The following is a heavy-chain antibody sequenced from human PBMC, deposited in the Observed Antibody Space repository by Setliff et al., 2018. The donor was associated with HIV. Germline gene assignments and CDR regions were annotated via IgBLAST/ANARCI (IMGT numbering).Heavy chain of an antibody. CDR3: ARTSTMVRGVIMDYYYYMDV. CDR2: INPNSGDT. CDR1: GYSFTGYY. D-gene: IGHD3-10*01. V-gene: IGHV1-2*06. J-gene: IGHJ6*03. Sequence: ASVKVSCKASGYSFTGYYMHLVRQAPGQGLEWMGRINPNSGDTNYAQKFKGRVIMTRDTSVSTAYMELRSLRSDDTAVYSCARTSTMVRGVIMDYYYYMDVWGKGSTVTVSS.